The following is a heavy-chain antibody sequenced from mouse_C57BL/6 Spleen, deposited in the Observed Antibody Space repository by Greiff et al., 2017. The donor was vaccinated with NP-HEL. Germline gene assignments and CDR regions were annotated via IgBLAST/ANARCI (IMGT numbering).Heavy chain of an antibody. CDR1: GFTFSDYG. Sequence: EVKLMESGGGLVQPGGSLKLSCAASGFTFSDYGMAWVRQAPRKGPEWVAFISNLAYSIYSADTVPGRFTFSRENAKNTLYLEMSSLRSEDTARYYCARQGYDYYFDYWGQGTTLTVSS. D-gene: IGHD2-4*01. CDR3: ARQGYDYYFDY. V-gene: IGHV5-15*01. J-gene: IGHJ2*01. CDR2: ISNLAYSI.